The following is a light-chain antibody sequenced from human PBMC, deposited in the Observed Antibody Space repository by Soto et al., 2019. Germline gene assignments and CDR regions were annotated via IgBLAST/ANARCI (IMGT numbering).Light chain of an antibody. Sequence: QSVVTQPPSASGTPGQRVTISCSGSDSDIGSHAVDWYQQFPGTAPKLLIYANSNRPSGVPGRFSGSKSGTSASLAITGLQAEDEADYYCQSYDSSLSGYVFGTGTKLTVL. CDR2: ANS. CDR1: DSDIGSHA. J-gene: IGLJ1*01. V-gene: IGLV1-40*01. CDR3: QSYDSSLSGYV.